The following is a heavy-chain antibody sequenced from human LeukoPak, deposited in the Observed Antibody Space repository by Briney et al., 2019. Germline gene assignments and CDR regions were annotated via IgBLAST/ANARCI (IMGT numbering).Heavy chain of an antibody. J-gene: IGHJ4*02. CDR3: ARADPVSY. Sequence: ASVTVSCKSSGDTFTGSFIHWMRQAPGQGLEWMGWISSNTGGTLSAQKFQGRLTMTRDTSISTAYMELSSLRSGDTAVYYCARADPVSYLGQGTQVTVSS. V-gene: IGHV1-2*02. CDR1: GDTFTGSF. CDR2: ISSNTGGT.